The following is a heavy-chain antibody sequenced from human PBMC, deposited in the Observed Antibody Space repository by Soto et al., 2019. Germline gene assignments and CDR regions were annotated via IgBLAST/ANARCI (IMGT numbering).Heavy chain of an antibody. CDR3: VRDFRGAVAGSEFDH. Sequence: EVQLAESGGGLVLTGGSLRLSCAASGFSFVSYWMHWVRQVPGEGLAWVSRINGNADNSDYAYSVKGRFTISRDNAMNRRYLPMYSLRADDTGVYYCVRDFRGAVAGSEFDHWGQGTLVTVSS. J-gene: IGHJ4*02. D-gene: IGHD6-19*01. CDR1: GFSFVSYW. V-gene: IGHV3-74*01. CDR2: INGNADNS.